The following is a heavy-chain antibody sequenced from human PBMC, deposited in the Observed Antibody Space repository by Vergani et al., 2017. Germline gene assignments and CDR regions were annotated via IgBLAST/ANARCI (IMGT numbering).Heavy chain of an antibody. Sequence: EVQLVESGGGLVQPGGSLRLSCAASGFTFSSYAMHWVRQAPGKGLEYVSAISSNGGSTYYANSVKGRFTISRDNSKNTLYLQMGSLRAEDMAVYYCARGGYCGGGSCRVDFDYWGQGTLVTVSS. D-gene: IGHD2-15*01. V-gene: IGHV3-64*01. CDR3: ARGGYCGGGSCRVDFDY. CDR1: GFTFSSYA. CDR2: ISSNGGST. J-gene: IGHJ4*02.